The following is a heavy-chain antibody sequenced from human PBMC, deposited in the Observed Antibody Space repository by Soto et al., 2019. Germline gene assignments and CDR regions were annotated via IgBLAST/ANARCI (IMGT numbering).Heavy chain of an antibody. J-gene: IGHJ5*02. CDR2: MNPNSGNT. CDR3: VRMASSGTLNWFDP. Sequence: SVKVSCKASESTFMSYDISCVGQSGLQWLEWMGWMNPNSGNTGYALKFQGRVSMTRNTSIYTVYLELSSLASDDTAVYYCVRMASSGTLNWFDPWGQGTLVTVSS. D-gene: IGHD1-1*01. CDR1: ESTFMSYD. V-gene: IGHV1-8*01.